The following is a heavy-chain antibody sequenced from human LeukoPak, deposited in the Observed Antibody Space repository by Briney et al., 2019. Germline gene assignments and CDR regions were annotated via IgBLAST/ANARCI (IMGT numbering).Heavy chain of an antibody. J-gene: IGHJ4*02. D-gene: IGHD6-19*01. CDR3: ARDKGEWLVPDY. Sequence: SETLSLTCTVSGGSISGYYWSWIRQPAGKGLEGIGRIYTSGCTNYNPSLKSRVTMSVDTSKNQFSLKLSSVTAADTAVYYCARDKGEWLVPDYWGQGTLVTVSS. CDR2: IYTSGCT. V-gene: IGHV4-4*07. CDR1: GGSISGYY.